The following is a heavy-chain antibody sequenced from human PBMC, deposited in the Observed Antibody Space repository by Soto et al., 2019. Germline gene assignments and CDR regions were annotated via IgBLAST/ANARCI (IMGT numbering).Heavy chain of an antibody. D-gene: IGHD5-12*01. CDR2: ITSDGGTT. CDR3: DKHRSLRDTGYDCDD. Sequence: EVQLVESGGVVVQPGGSLRLSCAASGFSFDAYSMHWIRQIPGKGLEWVSLITSDGGTTYYADSVKGRFAISRDNSKSSLFLHLNSLRTEDTAFYYCDKHRSLRDTGYDCDDCRQGTLLTVSS. CDR1: GFSFDAYS. V-gene: IGHV3-43*01. J-gene: IGHJ4*02.